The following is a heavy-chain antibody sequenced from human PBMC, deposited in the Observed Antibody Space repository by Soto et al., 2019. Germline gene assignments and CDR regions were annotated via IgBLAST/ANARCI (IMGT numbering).Heavy chain of an antibody. CDR2: IYPGDSDT. V-gene: IGHV5-51*01. CDR1: GYSFTDYW. D-gene: IGHD3-10*01. CDR3: AGGGVRGVITRTRDYYGMDV. Sequence: PGESLKISCRISGYSFTDYWIGWVRQMPGKGLECMGIIYPGDSDTRYSPSFQGQVSISADKSISTAYLQWSSLKASDTAMYYCAGGGVRGVITRTRDYYGMDVWGQGTTVTVSS. J-gene: IGHJ6*02.